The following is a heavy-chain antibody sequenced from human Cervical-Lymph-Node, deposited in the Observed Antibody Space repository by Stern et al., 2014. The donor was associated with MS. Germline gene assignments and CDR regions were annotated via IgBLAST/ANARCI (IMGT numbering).Heavy chain of an antibody. CDR2: IYYGGST. J-gene: IGHJ4*02. V-gene: IGHV4-61*01. D-gene: IGHD2-2*01. CDR3: ARDGYSSTEYYLEY. Sequence: QLQLQESGPGLVKPSETLSLTCTVSGDSISRRSYYWSWIRQPPGKGLEWIGFIYYGGSTKSNPSLNSRVTILQDSSKNQISLKLNSVTAADSAVYYCARDGYSSTEYYLEYWGQGILVTVSS. CDR1: GDSISRRSYY.